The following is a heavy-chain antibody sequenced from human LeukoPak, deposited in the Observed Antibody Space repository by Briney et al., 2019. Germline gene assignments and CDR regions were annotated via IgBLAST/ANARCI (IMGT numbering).Heavy chain of an antibody. V-gene: IGHV3-20*04. CDR1: GFTFDDYG. CDR3: ARDAYYDSSGYYYVLDY. D-gene: IGHD3-22*01. J-gene: IGHJ4*02. CDR2: INWNGGST. Sequence: PGGSLRLSCAASGFTFDDYGMSWVRQAPGKGLEWVSGINWNGGSTGHADSVKGRFTISRDNAKNSLYLQMNSLRAEDTALYYCARDAYYDSSGYYYVLDYWGQGTLVTVSS.